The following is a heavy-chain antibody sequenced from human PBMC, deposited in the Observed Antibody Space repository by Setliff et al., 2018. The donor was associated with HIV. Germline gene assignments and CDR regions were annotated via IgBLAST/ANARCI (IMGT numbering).Heavy chain of an antibody. V-gene: IGHV4-34*01. J-gene: IGHJ4*02. CDR2: ITYSGSA. CDR3: ARGVPLLPPNF. CDR1: GGSFSGYS. D-gene: IGHD2-15*01. Sequence: PSETLSLTCVVSGGSFSGYSWSWIRQPPGKGLEWIGYITYSGSAYYNPSLKSRVTISVDASERHFSLRMTSTTAADTAIYYCARGVPLLPPNFWGQGTLVTVSS.